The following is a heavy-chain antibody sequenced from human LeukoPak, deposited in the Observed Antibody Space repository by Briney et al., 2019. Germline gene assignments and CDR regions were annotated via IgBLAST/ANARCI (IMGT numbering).Heavy chain of an antibody. D-gene: IGHD3-10*01. Sequence: SETLSLTCTVSGGSISNYYWSWIRQPAGGGLEWIGRIYSSGNTNYNPSLKNRVTMSVDTSKNQFSLKLSSVTAADTAVYYCARDKSRTYGSADAFDIWGQGTMVTVSS. CDR2: IYSSGNT. J-gene: IGHJ3*02. V-gene: IGHV4-4*07. CDR1: GGSISNYY. CDR3: ARDKSRTYGSADAFDI.